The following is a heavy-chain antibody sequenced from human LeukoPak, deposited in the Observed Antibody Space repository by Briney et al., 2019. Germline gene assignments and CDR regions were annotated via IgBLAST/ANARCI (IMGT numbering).Heavy chain of an antibody. Sequence: GGSLRLSCAASGFTFSDYGMHWVRQAPGKGLEWVAFIRYDGSNEYYADSVKGRFTISRDNSKYTLFLQMNSLRAEDTAVYHCAKTKGYTFDYWGQGTLVTVSA. CDR3: AKTKGYTFDY. D-gene: IGHD5-18*01. V-gene: IGHV3-30*02. CDR1: GFTFSDYG. CDR2: IRYDGSNE. J-gene: IGHJ4*02.